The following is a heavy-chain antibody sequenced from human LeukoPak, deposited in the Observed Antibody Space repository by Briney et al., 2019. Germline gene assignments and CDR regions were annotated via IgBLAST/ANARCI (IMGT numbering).Heavy chain of an antibody. CDR3: VRDDYLGY. CDR1: GFTISRYW. Sequence: GGSLRLSCAASGFTISRYWMAWVRQAPGKGLEWAAHIKEDGREKNYVDPVKGRFTISSGNAKNSVYLQMNSLRVEDTAVYYCVRDDYLGYWGQGTLVTVSS. CDR2: IKEDGREK. J-gene: IGHJ4*02. D-gene: IGHD3-16*01. V-gene: IGHV3-7*05.